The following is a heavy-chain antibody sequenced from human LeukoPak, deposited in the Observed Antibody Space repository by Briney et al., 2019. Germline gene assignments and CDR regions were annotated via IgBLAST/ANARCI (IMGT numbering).Heavy chain of an antibody. V-gene: IGHV5-51*01. Sequence: AESLKISCKGSGYSITSYWNGWVRQKAGESLEWMGFIYPGGSDTRYSPSFQGHGTITSDKNASTAYHQQSNLKTSDTAMYYCARSPPPDYYDSSGYPPGWFDPWGQGTLVTVSS. J-gene: IGHJ5*02. CDR1: GYSITSYW. CDR3: ARSPPPDYYDSSGYPPGWFDP. D-gene: IGHD3-22*01. CDR2: IYPGGSDT.